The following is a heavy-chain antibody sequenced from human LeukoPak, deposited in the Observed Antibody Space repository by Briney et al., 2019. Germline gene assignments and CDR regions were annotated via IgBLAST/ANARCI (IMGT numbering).Heavy chain of an antibody. V-gene: IGHV3-53*01. Sequence: PGGSLRLSCTASGFTVSSNYMSWVRQAPGKGLEWVSVIYSGGSTYYADSVKGRFTISRDNSKNTQYLQMNSLRAEDTAVYYCASEQVDSSSLDYWGQGTLVTVSS. CDR3: ASEQVDSSSLDY. J-gene: IGHJ4*02. D-gene: IGHD6-13*01. CDR2: IYSGGST. CDR1: GFTVSSNY.